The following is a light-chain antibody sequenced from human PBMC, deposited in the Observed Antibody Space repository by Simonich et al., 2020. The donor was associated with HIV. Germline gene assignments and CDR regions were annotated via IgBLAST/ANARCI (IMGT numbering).Light chain of an antibody. CDR3: MQNIQLPPT. J-gene: IGKJ3*01. V-gene: IGKV2D-29*02. CDR1: QSLLHSDGKTY. Sequence: DIVMTQTPLSLSVTPGQPASIPCKSSQSLLHSDGKTYLSWFLQKPGQSPQLLLYEVSNRFSGVPDRFSGSGSGTDFTLKISRAEAEDVGVYYCMQNIQLPPTFGPGTKVDIK. CDR2: EVS.